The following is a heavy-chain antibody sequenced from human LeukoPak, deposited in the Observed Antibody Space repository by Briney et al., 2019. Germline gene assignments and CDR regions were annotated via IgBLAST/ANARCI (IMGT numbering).Heavy chain of an antibody. D-gene: IGHD3-16*01. CDR3: ARGRPGGSFDY. J-gene: IGHJ4*02. V-gene: IGHV4-34*01. CDR2: INHSGST. CDR1: GGSFSGYY. Sequence: TSETLSLTCAVYGGSFSGYYWSWIRQPPGKGLEWIGEINHSGSTNYNPSLKSRVTISVDTSKNQFSLKLSSVTAADTAVYCCARGRPGGSFDYWGQGTLVTVSS.